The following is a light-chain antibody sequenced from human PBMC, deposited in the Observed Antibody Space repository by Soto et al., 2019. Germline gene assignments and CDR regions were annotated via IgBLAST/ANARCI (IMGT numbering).Light chain of an antibody. CDR1: QGISNL. J-gene: IGKJ1*01. V-gene: IGKV1-9*01. Sequence: DIQLTQSPSFLSASEGERATIACRASQGISNLLAWYQQKPGKAPKLLISFASTLQSGVPSRFTGSGSGTEFTLTISSLQPEDFATYYCQQFNSYPRTFGQGTKVEIK. CDR3: QQFNSYPRT. CDR2: FAS.